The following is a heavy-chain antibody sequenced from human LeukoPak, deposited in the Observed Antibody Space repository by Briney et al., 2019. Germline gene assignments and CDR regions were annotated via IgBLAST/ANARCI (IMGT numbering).Heavy chain of an antibody. J-gene: IGHJ4*02. CDR1: GGSISSYY. CDR2: IYYSGST. D-gene: IGHD3-16*02. V-gene: IGHV4-59*01. Sequence: PETLSLTCTVSGGSISSYYWSWIRQPPGKGLEWIGYIYYSGSTNYNPSLKSRVTISVDTSKNQFSLKLSSVTAADTAVYYCARTDFTFGGVIVFDYWGQGTLVTVSS. CDR3: ARTDFTFGGVIVFDY.